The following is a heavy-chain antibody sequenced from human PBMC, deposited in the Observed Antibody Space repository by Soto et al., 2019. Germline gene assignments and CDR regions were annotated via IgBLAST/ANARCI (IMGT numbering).Heavy chain of an antibody. CDR3: QGGRGGGSQDGDFTV. CDR2: SFHRGST. V-gene: IGHV4-30-2*01. D-gene: IGHD2-15*01. Sequence: NLRITCAASGFTSRSCWKSWSLRRQDKGKGVEWIGYSFHRGSTYYNPSLKSRVTISVDGPKTGVSLELSSVNAADTAVDYGQGGRGGGSQDGDFTVCGSGTMV. CDR1: GFTSRSCWKS. J-gene: IGHJ6*03.